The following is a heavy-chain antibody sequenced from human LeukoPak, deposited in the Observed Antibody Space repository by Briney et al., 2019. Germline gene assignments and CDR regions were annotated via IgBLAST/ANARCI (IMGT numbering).Heavy chain of an antibody. CDR1: GGSISSSSYY. J-gene: IGHJ4*02. CDR3: ARDALRYFDWSGVDY. V-gene: IGHV4-39*01. D-gene: IGHD3-9*01. CDR2: IYISGST. Sequence: SETLSLTCTVSGGSISSSSYYWGWIRQPPGKGLEWIGRIYISGSTNYNPSLKSRVTMSVDTSKNQFSLKLSSVTAADTAVYYCARDALRYFDWSGVDYWGQGTLVTVSS.